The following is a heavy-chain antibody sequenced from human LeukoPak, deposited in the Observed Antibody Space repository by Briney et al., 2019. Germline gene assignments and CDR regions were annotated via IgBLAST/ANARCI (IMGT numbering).Heavy chain of an antibody. V-gene: IGHV3-23*01. Sequence: GGSLRLSCAASGFTFSSYAMSWVRQAPGKGLEWVSAISGSGGSTYYADSVKGRFTISRDNPKNTLYLQMNSLRAEDTAVYYCANPRDSSGYHEFDYWGQGTLVTVSS. D-gene: IGHD3-22*01. CDR3: ANPRDSSGYHEFDY. J-gene: IGHJ4*02. CDR2: ISGSGGST. CDR1: GFTFSSYA.